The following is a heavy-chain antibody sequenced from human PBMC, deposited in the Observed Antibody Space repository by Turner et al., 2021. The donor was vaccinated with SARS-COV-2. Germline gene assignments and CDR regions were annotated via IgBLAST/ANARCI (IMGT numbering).Heavy chain of an antibody. D-gene: IGHD4-4*01. J-gene: IGHJ5*02. CDR3: ARDVTRNKGSHPVRWFDP. CDR2: IFPSAIT. V-gene: IGHV4-4*07. CDR1: GAAINSYY. Sequence: QVQLQESGQGLAQSSETLSLTCTITGAAINSYYWSWIRQLAGKGLEWIGRIFPSAITNYNPSLKSRVTMSVGTSKNQFSLQLSSVTAANTAVYYCARDVTRNKGSHPVRWFDPWGQGTLVTVSS.